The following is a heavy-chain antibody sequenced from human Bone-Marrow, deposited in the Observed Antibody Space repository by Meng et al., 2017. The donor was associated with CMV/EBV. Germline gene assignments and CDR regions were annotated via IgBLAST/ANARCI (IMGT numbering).Heavy chain of an antibody. CDR1: GYTFTSYY. J-gene: IGHJ6*02. Sequence: ASVKVSCKASGYTFTSYYMHWVRQAPGQGLEWMGIINPSGGSTSYAQKFQGRVTMTRDTSTSTVYMELSSLRSEDTAVYYGARGSAVRGVIVYYYGMDVWGQGTTVTASS. CDR2: INPSGGST. D-gene: IGHD3-10*01. V-gene: IGHV1-46*01. CDR3: ARGSAVRGVIVYYYGMDV.